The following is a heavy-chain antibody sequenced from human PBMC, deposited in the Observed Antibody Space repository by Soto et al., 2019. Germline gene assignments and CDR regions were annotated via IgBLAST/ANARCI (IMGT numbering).Heavy chain of an antibody. D-gene: IGHD3-10*01. CDR2: IYYSGST. CDR3: ARAIGWFGELLGGYYFDY. V-gene: IGHV4-30-4*01. J-gene: IGHJ4*02. Sequence: PSETLSLTCTVSGGSISSGDYYWSWIRQPPGKGLEWIGYIYYSGSTYYNPSLKSRVTISVDRSKNQFSLKLSSVTAADTAVYYCARAIGWFGELLGGYYFDYWGQGTLVTVSS. CDR1: GGSISSGDYY.